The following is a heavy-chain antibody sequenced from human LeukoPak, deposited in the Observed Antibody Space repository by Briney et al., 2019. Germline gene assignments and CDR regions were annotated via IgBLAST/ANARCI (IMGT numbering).Heavy chain of an antibody. CDR3: AKYGVGSTYFDN. Sequence: PSETLSLTCTVSGASINSYYWSWIRQPPGKGLEWIGYVSHSGDTDYNPSLKSRVTISADMSKNHFSLRLSSVTAADTAIYYCAKYGVGSTYFDNWGQGTLVTVSS. CDR2: VSHSGDT. V-gene: IGHV4-59*01. J-gene: IGHJ4*02. CDR1: GASINSYY. D-gene: IGHD1-26*01.